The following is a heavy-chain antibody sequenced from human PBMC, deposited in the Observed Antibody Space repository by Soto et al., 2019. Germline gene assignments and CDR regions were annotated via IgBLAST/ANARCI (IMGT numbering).Heavy chain of an antibody. Sequence: QVQLVQSGAEVKKPGASVKVSCKASGYTLTSYGISWVRQAPGQGLEWMGWISAYNGNTNYAQKLQGRVTMTTDTSTSTAYMELRSLRSDDTAVYYCARDGSMVRGVIYYHYYGMDVWGQGTTVTVSS. CDR3: ARDGSMVRGVIYYHYYGMDV. CDR2: ISAYNGNT. V-gene: IGHV1-18*01. D-gene: IGHD3-10*01. CDR1: GYTLTSYG. J-gene: IGHJ6*02.